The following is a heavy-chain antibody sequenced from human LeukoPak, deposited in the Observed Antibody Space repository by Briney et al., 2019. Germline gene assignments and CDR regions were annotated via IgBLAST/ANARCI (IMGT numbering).Heavy chain of an antibody. J-gene: IGHJ6*03. Sequence: PSETLSLTCTVSGDSISSSSYYWGWIRQPPGKGLEWIGTIYYSGSTFYNPSLKSRVTISVDTSKNQFSLKLTSVTAADTAVYYCARGRSTLIVGENYYHYYMDVWGKGTTVTISS. CDR1: GDSISSSSYY. D-gene: IGHD3-22*01. V-gene: IGHV4-39*07. CDR3: ARGRSTLIVGENYYHYYMDV. CDR2: IYYSGST.